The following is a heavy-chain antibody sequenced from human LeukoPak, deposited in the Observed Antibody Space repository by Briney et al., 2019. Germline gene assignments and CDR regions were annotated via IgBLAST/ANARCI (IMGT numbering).Heavy chain of an antibody. CDR3: HLLGYCSSTSCYPYYYYMDV. D-gene: IGHD2-2*01. V-gene: IGHV3-30*02. CDR1: GFTFSSYG. J-gene: IGHJ6*03. CDR2: IRYDGSNK. Sequence: PGGSLRLSCAASGFTFSSYGMHWVRQAPGKGLEWVAFIRYDGSNKYYADSVKGRFTISRDNSKNTLYLQMNSLRAEDTAVYYCHLLGYCSSTSCYPYYYYMDVWGKGTTVTISS.